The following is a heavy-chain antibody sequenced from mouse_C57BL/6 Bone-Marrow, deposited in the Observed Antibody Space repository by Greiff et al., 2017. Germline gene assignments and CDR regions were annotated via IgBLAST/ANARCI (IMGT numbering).Heavy chain of an antibody. CDR3: TTQGIPLYFDV. CDR2: IDPDHGDT. CDR1: GFNIKDDY. V-gene: IGHV14-4*01. Sequence: EVKLQASGAELVRPGASVKLSCTASGFNIKDDYLHWVKQRPEQGLEWIGWIDPDHGDTEYASKFQCKATITAETASNTAYLQLSSLTSEDTAVYYLTTQGIPLYFDVWGTGTTVTVSS. J-gene: IGHJ1*03. D-gene: IGHD3-3*01.